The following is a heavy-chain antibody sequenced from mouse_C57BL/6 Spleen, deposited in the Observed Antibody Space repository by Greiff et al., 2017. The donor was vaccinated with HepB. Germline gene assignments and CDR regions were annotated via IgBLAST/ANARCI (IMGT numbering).Heavy chain of an antibody. D-gene: IGHD1-1*01. CDR2: IDPENGDT. J-gene: IGHJ3*01. CDR3: TTFYYYGSSGFAY. Sequence: EVQLQQSGAELVRPGASVKLSCTASGFNIKDDYMHWVKQRPEQGLEWIGWIDPENGDTEYASKFQGKATITADTSSNTAYLQLSSLTSEATAVYYCTTFYYYGSSGFAYWGQGTLVTVSA. CDR1: GFNIKDDY. V-gene: IGHV14-4*01.